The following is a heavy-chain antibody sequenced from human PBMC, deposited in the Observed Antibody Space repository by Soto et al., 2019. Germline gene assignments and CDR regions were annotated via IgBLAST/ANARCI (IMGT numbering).Heavy chain of an antibody. Sequence: QVQLVESGGGLVKPGGPLRLSCAASGFTFSHYYMSWIRQAPGKGLEWVSYISSIDNTIYYADFVKGRFTISRENAKNSLYLEMNSLRADDTAVYYCAGGIVPAAVAFDYWGQGTLVTVSS. CDR1: GFTFSHYY. CDR2: ISSIDNTI. V-gene: IGHV3-11*01. CDR3: AGGIVPAAVAFDY. J-gene: IGHJ4*02. D-gene: IGHD2-2*01.